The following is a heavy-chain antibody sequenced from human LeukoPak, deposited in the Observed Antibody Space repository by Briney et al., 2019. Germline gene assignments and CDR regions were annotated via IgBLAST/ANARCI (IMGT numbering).Heavy chain of an antibody. V-gene: IGHV1-46*01. CDR3: ARGRSKDYFDY. CDR2: INPSGGST. J-gene: IGHJ4*02. D-gene: IGHD3-16*01. Sequence: ASVKVSCKASGYTFTSYDMHWVRQAPGQGLEWMGIINPSGGSTSYAQKLQGRVTMTRNTSTSTVYMELSSLRSEDTAVYYCARGRSKDYFDYWGQGTLVTVSS. CDR1: GYTFTSYD.